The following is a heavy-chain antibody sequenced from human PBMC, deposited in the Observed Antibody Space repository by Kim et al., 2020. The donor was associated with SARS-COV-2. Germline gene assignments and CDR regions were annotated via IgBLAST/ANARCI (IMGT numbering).Heavy chain of an antibody. V-gene: IGHV3-30*04. CDR3: ASSRLEYYYDSSGCLDY. CDR1: GFTFSSYA. Sequence: GGSLRLSCAASGFTFSSYAMHWVRQAPGKGLEWVAVISYDGSNKYYADSVKGRFNISRDNSKNTLYLQMNSLRAEDKAVYYCASSRLEYYYDSSGCLDYWGQGTLFTVSS. CDR2: ISYDGSNK. J-gene: IGHJ4*02. D-gene: IGHD3-22*01.